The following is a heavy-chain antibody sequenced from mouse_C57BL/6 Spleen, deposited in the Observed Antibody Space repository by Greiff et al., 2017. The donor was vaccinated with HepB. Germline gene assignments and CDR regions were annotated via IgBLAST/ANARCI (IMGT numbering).Heavy chain of an antibody. V-gene: IGHV1-82*01. CDR3: ARSAQATSIDY. Sequence: QVQLQQSGPELVKPGASVKISCKASGYAFSSSWMNWVKQRPGKGLEWIGRIYPGDGDTNYNGKFKGKATLTADKSSSTAYMQLSSLTSEDSAVYFCARSAQATSIDYWGQGTTLTVSS. CDR1: GYAFSSSW. J-gene: IGHJ2*01. D-gene: IGHD3-2*02. CDR2: IYPGDGDT.